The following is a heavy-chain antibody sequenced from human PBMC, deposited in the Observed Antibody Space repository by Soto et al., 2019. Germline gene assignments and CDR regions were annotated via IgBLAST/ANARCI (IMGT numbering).Heavy chain of an antibody. CDR1: GGSINTVNYY. CDR2: IYNGGTT. J-gene: IGHJ4*02. CDR3: ARGPSGDKVDY. D-gene: IGHD7-27*01. Sequence: QVQLQESGPGLVKPSQTLSLTCTVSGGSINTVNYYWSWIRQSPDKGLEWIGPIYNGGTTYNNPSLTSRVTRSVDTSNNQFSLKMSSVSAADTAVYYCARGPSGDKVDYWGQGTLVTVSS. V-gene: IGHV4-30-4*01.